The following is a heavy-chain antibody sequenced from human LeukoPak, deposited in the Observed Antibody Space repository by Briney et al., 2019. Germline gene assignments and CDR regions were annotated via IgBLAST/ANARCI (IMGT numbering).Heavy chain of an antibody. CDR1: GFTFSIYG. J-gene: IGHJ4*02. V-gene: IGHV3-30-3*01. CDR2: ISEGGDKT. D-gene: IGHD2-21*02. CDR3: ARGRLNRASCGADCYSAVFDY. Sequence: ERSLRLSCAASGFTFSIYGMHWLRQVPGRGMEWLSVISEGGDKTYYADTVRGRFTISRDNSQNTLYLQMNSLRTEDTAVYYCARGRLNRASCGADCYSAVFDYWGRGTLVTVSS.